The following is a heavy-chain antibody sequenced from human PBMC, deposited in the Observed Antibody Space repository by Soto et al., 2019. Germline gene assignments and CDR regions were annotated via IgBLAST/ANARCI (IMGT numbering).Heavy chain of an antibody. CDR3: ASGTMIVVVIDY. CDR2: IYYSGST. CDR1: GGSISSSSYY. Sequence: ETLSLTCTVSGGSISSSSYYWGWIRQPPGKGLEWIGSIYYSGSTYYNPSLKSRVTISVDTSKNQFSLKLSSVTAADTAVYYCASGTMIVVVIDYWGQGTLVTVS. J-gene: IGHJ4*02. V-gene: IGHV4-39*01. D-gene: IGHD3-22*01.